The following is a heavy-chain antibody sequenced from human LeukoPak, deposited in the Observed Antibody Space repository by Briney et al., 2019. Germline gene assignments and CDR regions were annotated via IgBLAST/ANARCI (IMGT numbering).Heavy chain of an antibody. V-gene: IGHV2-5*01. J-gene: IGHJ4*02. CDR2: IYWNDDK. D-gene: IGHD3-3*01. CDR1: GFSLSTSGVG. Sequence: SGPTLVKPSQTLTLTCTFSGFSLSTSGVGVGWIRQPPGKALEWLALIYWNDDKRYSPSLKSRLTITKDTSKNQVVLTMTNMDPVDTATYYCAHLYYDFWSGYYPFDYWGQGTLVTVSS. CDR3: AHLYYDFWSGYYPFDY.